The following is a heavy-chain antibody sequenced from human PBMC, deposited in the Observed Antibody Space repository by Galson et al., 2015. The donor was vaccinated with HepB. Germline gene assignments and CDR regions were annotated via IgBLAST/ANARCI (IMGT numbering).Heavy chain of an antibody. V-gene: IGHV3-23*01. CDR3: VKEGAWFGGDWFDP. Sequence: SLRLSCAGSGFIFRHHAMAWIRQAPGKGLEWVSGLNGRGSTTYYSDAVKGRFSISRDNSKSTVFLQMDNLKVDDTATYYCVKEGAWFGGDWFDPWGQGTLVTV. D-gene: IGHD3-16*01. J-gene: IGHJ5*02. CDR2: LNGRGSTT. CDR1: GFIFRHHA.